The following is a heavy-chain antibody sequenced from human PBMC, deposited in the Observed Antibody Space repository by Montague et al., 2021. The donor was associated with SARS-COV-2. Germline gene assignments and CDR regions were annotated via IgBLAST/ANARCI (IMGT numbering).Heavy chain of an antibody. Sequence: SETLSLTCTVSGGSISTYYWSWIRQPPGKGLEWIGYIYYSGSTNYNPSLKSRVTISVDTSKNQFSLKLSSVTAADTAVYYCARGSSYKNFGVVIDDAFDIWGQGTMVTVSS. D-gene: IGHD3-3*01. CDR1: GGSISTYY. J-gene: IGHJ3*02. CDR3: ARGSSYKNFGVVIDDAFDI. CDR2: IYYSGST. V-gene: IGHV4-59*08.